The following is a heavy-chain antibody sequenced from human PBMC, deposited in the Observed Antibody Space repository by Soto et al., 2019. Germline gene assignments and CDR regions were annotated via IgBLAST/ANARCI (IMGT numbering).Heavy chain of an antibody. J-gene: IGHJ4*02. CDR2: IRSKADGGKT. D-gene: IGHD1-26*01. V-gene: IGHV3-49*05. CDR1: GFTFGDYA. Sequence: EVQLVESGGGVVKPGRSLRLSCTASGFTFGDYAMSWFRQAPGKGLEWVGFIRSKADGGKTEYAASVKGRFNSSRDDYKSIAYLQMNSLKTEDPAVYYCPRDRRYSGSYLDYYFDYWGQGTLVTVSS. CDR3: PRDRRYSGSYLDYYFDY.